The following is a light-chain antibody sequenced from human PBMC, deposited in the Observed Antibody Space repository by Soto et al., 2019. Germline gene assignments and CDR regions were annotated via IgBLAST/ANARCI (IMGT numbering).Light chain of an antibody. V-gene: IGKV3-11*01. Sequence: EIVMTQAPATLSVSPGERATLSCRASQNVSILLAWYQQKPGQAPRLLIQGGTTRATGIPARFSGSGSGTDFTLTISSLEPEDFAVYYCQQRSNWPWTFGQGTKVDIK. CDR2: GGT. CDR3: QQRSNWPWT. CDR1: QNVSIL. J-gene: IGKJ1*01.